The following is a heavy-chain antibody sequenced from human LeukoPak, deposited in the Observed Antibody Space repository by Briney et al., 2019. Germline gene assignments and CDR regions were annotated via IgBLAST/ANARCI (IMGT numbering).Heavy chain of an antibody. D-gene: IGHD6-13*01. CDR2: ISSRTNNYAT. CDR3: TRRHVGSWAYWYFDL. J-gene: IGHJ2*01. CDR1: GFTFSDSA. Sequence: PGGSLRLSCAASGFTFSDSAIHWVRQASEKGLEWVGRISSRTNNYATAFGASVKGRFTISRDDSKDTAYLQMNSLKTGDTAVYYCTRRHVGSWAYWYFDLWGRGTLVTVSS. V-gene: IGHV3-73*01.